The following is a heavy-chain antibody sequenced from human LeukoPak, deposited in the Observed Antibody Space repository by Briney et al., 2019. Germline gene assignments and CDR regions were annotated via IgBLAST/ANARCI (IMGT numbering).Heavy chain of an antibody. CDR1: GGSIDSSFYY. Sequence: KSSETLSLTCTVSGGSIDSSFYYWGWIRQPPGKGLEWIGSLYHDGRTFYNPSLESRLTISVDMSKNQFSLKLTSVTAADTAVYYCVLSSGYYMTPHYYFDYWGQETLVTVSS. V-gene: IGHV4-39*01. CDR3: VLSSGYYMTPHYYFDY. J-gene: IGHJ4*02. D-gene: IGHD3-22*01. CDR2: LYHDGRT.